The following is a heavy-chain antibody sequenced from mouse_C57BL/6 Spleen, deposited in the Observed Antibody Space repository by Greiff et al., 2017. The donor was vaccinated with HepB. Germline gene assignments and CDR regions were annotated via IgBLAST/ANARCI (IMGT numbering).Heavy chain of an antibody. V-gene: IGHV1-82*01. CDR3: ARDYYGSFYAMDY. CDR2: IYPGDGDT. CDR1: GYAFSSSW. J-gene: IGHJ4*01. D-gene: IGHD1-1*01. Sequence: VQLVESGPELVKPGASVKISCKASGYAFSSSWMNWVKQRPGKGLEWIGRIYPGDGDTNYNGKFKGKATLTADKSSSTAYMQLSSLTSEDSAVYFCARDYYGSFYAMDYWGQGTSVTVSS.